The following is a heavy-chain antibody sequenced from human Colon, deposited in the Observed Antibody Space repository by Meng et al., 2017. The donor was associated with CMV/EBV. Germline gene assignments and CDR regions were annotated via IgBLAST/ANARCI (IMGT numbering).Heavy chain of an antibody. Sequence: CAASGFPFSRYWMHWVRQAPGKGLEWVARINSDWSRTSYADSVKGRFTISRDNAKNTVYLQMNSLRAEDTAVYFCWADCCRGHWFDPWGQGTLVTVSS. CDR2: INSDWSRT. CDR1: GFPFSRYW. D-gene: IGHD2-21*02. CDR3: WADCCRGHWFDP. J-gene: IGHJ5*02. V-gene: IGHV3-74*01.